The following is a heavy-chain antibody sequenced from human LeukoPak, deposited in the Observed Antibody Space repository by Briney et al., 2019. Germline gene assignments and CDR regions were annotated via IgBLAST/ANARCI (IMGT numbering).Heavy chain of an antibody. Sequence: GRSLRLSCAASGFSFSGYVMHWVRQAPGKGLEWVAVISYDGSNKYYADSVKGRFTISRDNSKNTLYLQMNSLRAEDTGVYYCAKDRSATAMVKDYWGQGTLVTVSS. J-gene: IGHJ4*02. CDR1: GFSFSGYV. V-gene: IGHV3-30*18. D-gene: IGHD5-18*01. CDR2: ISYDGSNK. CDR3: AKDRSATAMVKDY.